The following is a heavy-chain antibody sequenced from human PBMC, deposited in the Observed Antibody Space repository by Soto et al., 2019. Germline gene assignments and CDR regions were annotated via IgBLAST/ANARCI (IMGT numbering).Heavy chain of an antibody. Sequence: QVQLQESGPGLVKPSQTLSLTCTVSGGSIINGGYYWSGIRQHPGKGLEWIGYIYYSGSTYYNPSFKSRVTISVDTSKNQFSLKLSSVTAADTAVYYCARDQGYYFDYWGQGTLVIVSS. J-gene: IGHJ4*02. CDR3: ARDQGYYFDY. V-gene: IGHV4-31*03. CDR2: IYYSGST. CDR1: GGSIINGGYY.